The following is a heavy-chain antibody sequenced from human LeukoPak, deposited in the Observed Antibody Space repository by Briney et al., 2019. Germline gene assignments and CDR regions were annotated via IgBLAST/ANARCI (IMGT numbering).Heavy chain of an antibody. CDR1: GFTFSRYW. Sequence: GGSLRLSCAASGFTFSRYWIHWVRQAPGKGLEWVSRINPDGSTTTYADSVKGRFTTSRDNAKNVLFLQMNNLRPEDTAFYYCARGEWDLRDWGQGTLVIVSS. V-gene: IGHV3-74*01. CDR3: ARGEWDLRD. CDR2: INPDGSTT. J-gene: IGHJ4*02. D-gene: IGHD1-26*01.